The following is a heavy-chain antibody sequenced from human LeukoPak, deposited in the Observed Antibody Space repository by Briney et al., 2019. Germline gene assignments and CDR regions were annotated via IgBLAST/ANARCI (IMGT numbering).Heavy chain of an antibody. CDR1: GFTFSSYA. V-gene: IGHV3-23*01. CDR2: ISSSGGTT. CDR3: AKVPRPYCSGGSCYHFNY. D-gene: IGHD2-15*01. Sequence: GRSLRLSCATSGFTFSSYAMSWVRQAAGKGLEWVSLISSSGGTTYYADSVKGRFTISRDNSKNTVYLQVNSLRAEDTAVYFCAKVPRPYCSGGSCYHFNYWGQGTLVTVSS. J-gene: IGHJ4*02.